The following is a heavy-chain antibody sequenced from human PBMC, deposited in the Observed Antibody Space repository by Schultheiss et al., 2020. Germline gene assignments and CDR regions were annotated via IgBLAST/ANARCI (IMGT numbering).Heavy chain of an antibody. CDR3: AKDMGGFDVSAALIDS. CDR1: GFTFSSYA. Sequence: GESLKISCAASGFTFSSYAMTWVRQAPGKGLEWVSTVSGSATHIHYADSVEGRFTISRDNSKNTLYLQMNSLTAEDTAKYYCAKDMGGFDVSAALIDSWGQGTLGTVAS. J-gene: IGHJ4*02. CDR2: VSGSATHI. V-gene: IGHV3-23*01. D-gene: IGHD3-16*01.